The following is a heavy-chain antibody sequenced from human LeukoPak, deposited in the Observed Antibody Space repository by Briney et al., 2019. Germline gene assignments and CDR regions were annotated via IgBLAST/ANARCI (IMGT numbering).Heavy chain of an antibody. CDR1: GGSISSYY. CDR3: ARQAEPRRFGGSSQYYFDY. D-gene: IGHD1-26*01. CDR2: IYYSGIT. V-gene: IGHV4-59*01. J-gene: IGHJ4*02. Sequence: SETLSLTCTVSGGSISSYYWSWIRQPPGKGLEWIGFIYYSGITNYNPSLKSRVTISADTSKNQFSLKLSSVTAADTAAYYCARQAEPRRFGGSSQYYFDYWGQGTVVTVSS.